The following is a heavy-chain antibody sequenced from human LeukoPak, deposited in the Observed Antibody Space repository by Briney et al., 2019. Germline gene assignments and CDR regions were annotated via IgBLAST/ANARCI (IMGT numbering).Heavy chain of an antibody. Sequence: SETLSLTCTVSGGSINNYWSWIRQPPGKGLEWIGYVSDTRSTNYNPSLKSRVTISVDTSKNQFYLKLTSVTAADTAVYYCARTTTTFDDWGHGTLVTVSS. J-gene: IGHJ4*01. CDR2: VSDTRST. V-gene: IGHV4-59*01. CDR3: ARTTTTFDD. D-gene: IGHD4-11*01. CDR1: GGSINNY.